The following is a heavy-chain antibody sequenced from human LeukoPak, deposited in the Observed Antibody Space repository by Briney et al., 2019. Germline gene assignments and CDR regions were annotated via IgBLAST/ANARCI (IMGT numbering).Heavy chain of an antibody. D-gene: IGHD6-13*01. CDR3: TTVAAAGDY. CDR1: RFTFNNYA. Sequence: GGSLRLSCAASRFTFNNYAMNWVRQAPGKGLEWVSSISGSGGSTYYADSVKGRFTISRDNSKNTLYLQMNSLKTEDTAVYYCTTVAAAGDYWGQGTLVTVSS. CDR2: ISGSGGST. V-gene: IGHV3-23*01. J-gene: IGHJ4*02.